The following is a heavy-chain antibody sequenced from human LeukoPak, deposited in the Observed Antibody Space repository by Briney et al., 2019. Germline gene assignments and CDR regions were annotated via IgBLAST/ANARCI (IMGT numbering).Heavy chain of an antibody. D-gene: IGHD3-22*01. CDR2: IIPIFGTA. V-gene: IGHV1-69*01. CDR3: ARKSYYYDSSGYFYIEGFDY. Sequence: SVKVSCKASGGTFSSYAISWVRQAPGQGLEWMGGIIPIFGTANYAQKFQGRVTITADGSTSTAYMELRSLRSDDTAVYYCARKSYYYDSSGYFYIEGFDYWGQGTLVTVSS. CDR1: GGTFSSYA. J-gene: IGHJ4*02.